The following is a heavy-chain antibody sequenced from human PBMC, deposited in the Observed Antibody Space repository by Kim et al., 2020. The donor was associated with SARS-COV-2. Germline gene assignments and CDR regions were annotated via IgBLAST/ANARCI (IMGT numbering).Heavy chain of an antibody. Sequence: TSDADSVKGRFTISRDIAKNTLYLQMNSLRADDTAVYYCVRGTASLDYWGQGTLVTVSS. V-gene: IGHV3-74*01. J-gene: IGHJ4*02. CDR2: T. CDR3: VRGTASLDY. D-gene: IGHD2-21*02.